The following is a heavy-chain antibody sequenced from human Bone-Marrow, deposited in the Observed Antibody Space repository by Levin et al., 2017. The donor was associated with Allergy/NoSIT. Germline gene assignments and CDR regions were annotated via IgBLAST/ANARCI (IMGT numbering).Heavy chain of an antibody. CDR3: ARNGGGLDV. CDR2: IHPKSGGT. Sequence: GESLKISCQASGYTFTDYDLYWARQAPGQGFEWMAWIHPKSGGTNYARKFQGRVTMTRDTSTSTAYLELSRLISDDTAVYFCARNGGGLDVWGQGTTVTVAS. V-gene: IGHV1-2*02. CDR1: GYTFTDYD. J-gene: IGHJ6*02.